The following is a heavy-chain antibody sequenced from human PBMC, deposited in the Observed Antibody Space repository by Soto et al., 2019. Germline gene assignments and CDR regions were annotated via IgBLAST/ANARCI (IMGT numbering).Heavy chain of an antibody. J-gene: IGHJ5*02. V-gene: IGHV6-1*01. D-gene: IGHD2-2*02. CDR2: TYYRSKWYN. CDR1: GDSVSSNSAA. CDR3: ARGIIGYCSSTSCYRFDP. Sequence: SQTLSLTCAISGDSVSSNSAAWNWIRQSPSRGLEWLGRTYYRSKWYNDYAVSVKSRITINPDTSKNQFSLQLNSVTPEDTAVYYCARGIIGYCSSTSCYRFDPWGQGTLVTVSS.